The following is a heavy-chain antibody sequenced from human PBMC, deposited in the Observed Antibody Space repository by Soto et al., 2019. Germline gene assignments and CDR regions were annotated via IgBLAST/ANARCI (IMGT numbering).Heavy chain of an antibody. CDR2: VFYDGST. J-gene: IGHJ5*02. CDR1: SYSISSGYC. Sequence: PSETLSLTCAVSSYSISSGYCWGWIRQPPGKGLEWIGSVFYDGSTYSNPSLQSRVTISVDTSKNQFSLNLSSVTAADTAVYYCARDSSSLDPWGQGTLVTVSS. CDR3: ARDSSSLDP. D-gene: IGHD6-13*01. V-gene: IGHV4-38-2*02.